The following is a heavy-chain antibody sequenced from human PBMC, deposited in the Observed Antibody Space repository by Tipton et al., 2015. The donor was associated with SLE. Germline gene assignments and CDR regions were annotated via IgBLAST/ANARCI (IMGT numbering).Heavy chain of an antibody. CDR2: IYYSGIT. J-gene: IGHJ4*02. CDR1: GGSISSGDYY. D-gene: IGHD5-18*01. V-gene: IGHV4-30-4*01. CDR3: AREQTDAYTYGPIDY. Sequence: TLSLTCTVSGGSISSGDYYWSWIRQPPGKGLEWIGYIYYSGITHYNPSLKSRVTISVDTSKNQFSLKLSSVTAADTAVYYCAREQTDAYTYGPIDYWGQGTLVTVSS.